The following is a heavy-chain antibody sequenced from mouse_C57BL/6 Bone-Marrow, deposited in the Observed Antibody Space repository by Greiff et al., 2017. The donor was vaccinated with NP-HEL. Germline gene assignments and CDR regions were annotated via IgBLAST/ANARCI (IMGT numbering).Heavy chain of an antibody. CDR3: AREADSSGYDYFDY. CDR2: IYPYNGVS. V-gene: IGHV1-31*01. D-gene: IGHD3-2*02. Sequence: VQLKESGPELVKPGASVKISCKASGYSFTGYYMHWVKQSHGNILDWIGYIYPYNGVSSYNQKFKGKATLTVDKSSSTAYMELRSLTSEDSAVYYCAREADSSGYDYFDYWGQGTTLTVSS. CDR1: GYSFTGYY. J-gene: IGHJ2*01.